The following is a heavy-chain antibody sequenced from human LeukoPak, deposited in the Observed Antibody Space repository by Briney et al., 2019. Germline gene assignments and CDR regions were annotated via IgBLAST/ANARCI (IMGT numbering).Heavy chain of an antibody. J-gene: IGHJ6*03. Sequence: SETLSLTCTVSGGSISGYYWSWIRQPPGKGLEWIGYIYYSGSTNYNPSLTSRGTISVETSKNQFSLKLSSVTAADTAVYYCARAYSSSSQYYYYYYMDVWGKGTTVTVSS. CDR2: IYYSGST. D-gene: IGHD6-6*01. CDR3: ARAYSSSSQYYYYYYMDV. V-gene: IGHV4-59*01. CDR1: GGSISGYY.